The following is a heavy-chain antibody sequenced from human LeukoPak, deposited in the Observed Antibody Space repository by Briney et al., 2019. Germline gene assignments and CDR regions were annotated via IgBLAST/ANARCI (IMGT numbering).Heavy chain of an antibody. Sequence: ASVKVSCKASGYTFTSYYMHWVRQAPGQGLEWMGIINPSGGSTTYAQKFQGRVTMTRDTSTSIVYMELSSLRSEDTAVYYCAGEPATTTVTYPFFDYWGQGTLVTVPS. CDR1: GYTFTSYY. CDR2: INPSGGST. CDR3: AGEPATTTVTYPFFDY. J-gene: IGHJ4*02. V-gene: IGHV1-46*01. D-gene: IGHD4-17*01.